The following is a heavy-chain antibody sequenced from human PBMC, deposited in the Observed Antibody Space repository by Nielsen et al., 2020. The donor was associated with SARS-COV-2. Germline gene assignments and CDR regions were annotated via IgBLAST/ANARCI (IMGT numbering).Heavy chain of an antibody. J-gene: IGHJ5*02. CDR3: ARETLDHTSSFVDH. Sequence: GGSLRLSCAVPGFTFSKFPMHWVRQAPGKSLEWQAISSSGGDKEHYADSVKDRFTVSRDNSKDTLHLQMNRLNPEDTAVYFCARETLDHTSSFVDHWGQGTLVTVSS. CDR2: SSSGGDKE. D-gene: IGHD6-6*01. V-gene: IGHV3-30-3*01. CDR1: GFTFSKFP.